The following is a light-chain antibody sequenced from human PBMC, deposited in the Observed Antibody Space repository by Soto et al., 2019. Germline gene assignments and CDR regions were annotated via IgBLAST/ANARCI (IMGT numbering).Light chain of an antibody. J-gene: IGLJ1*01. CDR2: DDS. CDR1: NIGTKT. Sequence: SYELTQSPSVSVAPGQTARITCAGSNIGTKTVHWFQQRPGQAPVLVVFDDSHRPSGIPERFSGSNSGSTATLTISRVEAGDEADYYCQVWDSDILHHVFGSGT. V-gene: IGLV3-21*02. CDR3: QVWDSDILHHV.